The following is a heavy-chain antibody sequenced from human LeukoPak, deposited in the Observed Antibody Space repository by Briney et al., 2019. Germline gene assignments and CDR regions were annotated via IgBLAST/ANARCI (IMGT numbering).Heavy chain of an antibody. V-gene: IGHV3-30*04. CDR1: GFTFSSYS. CDR2: ISYHGLNK. Sequence: GGSLRLSCAASGFTFSSYSMHWVRQAPGKGLEWLTLISYHGLNKDYTDSVKGRFTVSRDNSKNTLFLQMNSLRTEDTAIYFCARSPERLVQGHLDSWGQGTLVTVSS. D-gene: IGHD1-1*01. J-gene: IGHJ4*02. CDR3: ARSPERLVQGHLDS.